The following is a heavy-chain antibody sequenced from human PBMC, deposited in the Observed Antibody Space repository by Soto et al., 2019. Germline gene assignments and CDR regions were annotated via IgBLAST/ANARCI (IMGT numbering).Heavy chain of an antibody. V-gene: IGHV4-38-2*01. Sequence: XETLSLTCSVSGYSISSGYYWAWIRQPPVKGLEWIGSIYHSGTTYYNPSLKSRVTMSVDTSKKQFYLKLRSVTAADTAVYYCARMYYYDSSGYHFDGGDYWGQGTLVTVSS. CDR1: GYSISSGYY. J-gene: IGHJ4*02. CDR3: ARMYYYDSSGYHFDGGDY. D-gene: IGHD3-22*01. CDR2: IYHSGTT.